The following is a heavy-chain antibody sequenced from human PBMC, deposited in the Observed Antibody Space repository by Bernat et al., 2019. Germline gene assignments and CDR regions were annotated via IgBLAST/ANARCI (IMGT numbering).Heavy chain of an antibody. J-gene: IGHJ3*02. D-gene: IGHD5-24*01. V-gene: IGHV3-30*03. Sequence: QVQLVESGGGVVQPGRSLRLSCAASGFTFSSHGIHWVRQAPGKGLEWVAVISYDGSNKYYADSVKGRFTISRDNSKNTLYLQMNSLRAEDTAVYYCTRCDGYNYWVAYDIWGQGTMVTVSS. CDR3: TRCDGYNYWVAYDI. CDR1: GFTFSSHG. CDR2: ISYDGSNK.